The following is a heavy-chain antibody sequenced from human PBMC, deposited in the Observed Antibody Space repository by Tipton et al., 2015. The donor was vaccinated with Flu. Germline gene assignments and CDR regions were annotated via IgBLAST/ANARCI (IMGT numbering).Heavy chain of an antibody. CDR3: TGGFYQGILDY. Sequence: SLRLSCAASGFSFSHYEMHWVRQAPGKGLEWLSYISSSGSTIYYADSVKGRFTISKDNAKNSLFLQMNSLGGDDTATYYCTGGFYQGILDYWGQGALVTVSS. J-gene: IGHJ4*02. CDR2: ISSSGSTI. V-gene: IGHV3-48*03. CDR1: GFSFSHYE. D-gene: IGHD2-2*01.